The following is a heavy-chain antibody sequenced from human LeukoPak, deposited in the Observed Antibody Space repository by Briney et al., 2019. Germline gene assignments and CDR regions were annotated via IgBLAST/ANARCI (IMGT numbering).Heavy chain of an antibody. D-gene: IGHD1-26*01. J-gene: IGHJ4*02. Sequence: PGGSLRLSCAASGFTFSSYAMSWVRQAPGKGLEWVSAISGSGGSTYYAASVKGRFTISRDNSKNTLYLQMDSLRADDTAKYYCAKDSPVATWWGQGTLVTVSS. CDR2: ISGSGGST. CDR3: AKDSPVATW. V-gene: IGHV3-23*01. CDR1: GFTFSSYA.